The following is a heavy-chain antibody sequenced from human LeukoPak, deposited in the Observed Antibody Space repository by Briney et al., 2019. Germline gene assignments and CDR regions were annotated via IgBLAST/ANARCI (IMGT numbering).Heavy chain of an antibody. Sequence: ASVKVSCKASGYTFTGYYMHWVRQAPGQGLEWMGWINPNSGGTNYAQKFQGRVTMTRDTSISTAYMELSRLRSDDTAVYYCARDSPLGSSGWDYWGQGTLVTVSS. V-gene: IGHV1-2*02. D-gene: IGHD6-25*01. CDR2: INPNSGGT. CDR3: ARDSPLGSSGWDY. J-gene: IGHJ4*02. CDR1: GYTFTGYY.